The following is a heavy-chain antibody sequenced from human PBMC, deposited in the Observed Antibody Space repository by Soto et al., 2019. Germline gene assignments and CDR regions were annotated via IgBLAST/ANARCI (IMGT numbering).Heavy chain of an antibody. J-gene: IGHJ4*02. CDR2: INPAGSEK. CDR3: SRSLDS. CDR1: GFTFSSFW. V-gene: IGHV3-7*01. Sequence: GGSLRLSCAASGFTFSSFWMDWVRQAPGKGLGWVANINPAGSEKQYVDSVKGRFTISRDNAKNLLYLQMNSVTAEDSALYYCSRSLDSWGQGTRVTVSS.